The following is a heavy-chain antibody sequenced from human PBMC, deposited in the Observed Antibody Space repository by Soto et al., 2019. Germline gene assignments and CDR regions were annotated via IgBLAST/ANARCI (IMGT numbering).Heavy chain of an antibody. J-gene: IGHJ3*02. CDR3: ARRTQSYDILTGYYSAGAFDI. CDR2: ISSSSSTI. Sequence: GGSLRLSCAASGFTFSSYSMNWVRQAPGKGLEWVSYISSSSSTIYYADSVKGRFTISRDNAKNSLYLQMNSLRAEDTAVYYCARRTQSYDILTGYYSAGAFDIWAQGTMVTVSS. CDR1: GFTFSSYS. D-gene: IGHD3-9*01. V-gene: IGHV3-48*01.